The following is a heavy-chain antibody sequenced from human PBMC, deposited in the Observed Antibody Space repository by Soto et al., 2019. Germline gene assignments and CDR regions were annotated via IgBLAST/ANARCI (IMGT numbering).Heavy chain of an antibody. CDR2: FDPEDGET. CDR1: GYTLTELS. CDR3: ATDSGVATNAYYYYYYMDV. D-gene: IGHD5-12*01. Sequence: GASVKVSCKVSGYTLTELSMHWVRQAPGKGLEWMGGFDPEDGETIYAQKFQGRVTMTEDTSTDTAYMELSSLRSEDTAVYYCATDSGVATNAYYYYYYMDVWGKGTTVTAP. J-gene: IGHJ6*03. V-gene: IGHV1-24*01.